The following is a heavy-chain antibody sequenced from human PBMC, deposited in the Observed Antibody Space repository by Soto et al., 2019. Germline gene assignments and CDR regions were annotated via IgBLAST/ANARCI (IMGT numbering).Heavy chain of an antibody. CDR3: ASWYYDSSGYGPYYYGMDV. D-gene: IGHD3-22*01. J-gene: IGHJ6*02. CDR1: GFTFSSYW. V-gene: IGHV3-74*01. Sequence: GRSLRLSCAASGFTFSSYWMHWVRQAPGKGLVWVSRINSDGSSTSYADSVKGRFTISRDNAKNTLYLQMNSLRAEDTAVYYCASWYYDSSGYGPYYYGMDVWGQGTTVTVSS. CDR2: INSDGSST.